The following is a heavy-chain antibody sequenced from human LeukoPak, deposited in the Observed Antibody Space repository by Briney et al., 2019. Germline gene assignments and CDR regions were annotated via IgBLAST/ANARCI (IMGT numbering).Heavy chain of an antibody. CDR2: IYSNGSP. J-gene: IGHJ4*02. CDR1: GGSMGGYY. V-gene: IGHV4-4*07. Sequence: SETLSLTCTVSGGSMGGYYWSWIRQPAGKRLEWIGRIYSNGSPTYNPSLQSRITMTIDTSRNQFSLRMTSMTAADAAVYFCARDRGSSWEFWGRGTPVTVSS. CDR3: ARDRGSSWEF. D-gene: IGHD6-13*01.